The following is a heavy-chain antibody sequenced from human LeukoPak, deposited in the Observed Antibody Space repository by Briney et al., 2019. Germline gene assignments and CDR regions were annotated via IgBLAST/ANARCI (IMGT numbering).Heavy chain of an antibody. CDR3: ARGAYYYED. D-gene: IGHD3-22*01. V-gene: IGHV3-23*01. J-gene: IGHJ4*02. CDR2: ISGTGGRT. CDR1: GFTFSSYA. Sequence: GGSLRLSCAASGFTFSSYAMSWVRQAPGKGLEWVSAISGTGGRTYYADSVKGRFTISRDNAKNSLYLQMNSLRAEDTAVYYCARGAYYYEDWGQGTLVTVSS.